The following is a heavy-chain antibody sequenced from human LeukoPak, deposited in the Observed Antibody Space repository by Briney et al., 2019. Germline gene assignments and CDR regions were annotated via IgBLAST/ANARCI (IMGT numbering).Heavy chain of an antibody. J-gene: IGHJ4*02. V-gene: IGHV1-69*05. CDR2: IIPIFGTA. CDR3: ARDKMVGPTYFDH. Sequence: ASVKVSCKASGGTFSSYAISWVRQAPGQGLEWMGGIIPIFGTANYAQKFQGRVTMTRDMSTSTVYMELSSLRSEDTAVYYCARDKMVGPTYFDHWGQGTLVTVSS. D-gene: IGHD1-26*01. CDR1: GGTFSSYA.